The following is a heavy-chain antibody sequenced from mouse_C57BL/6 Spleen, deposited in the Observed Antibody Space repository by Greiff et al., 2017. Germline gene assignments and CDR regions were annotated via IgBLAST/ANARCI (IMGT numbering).Heavy chain of an antibody. CDR3: ARIADY. J-gene: IGHJ2*01. Sequence: QVTLQVSGPGILQPPPTLSLSCSSSGFSLSTFGMGVGWIRQPSGKGLEWLAHTWWDDDKYYNPALKSRLTISKDTSKNQVFLMIANVDTADTATYYCARIADYGGQGTTLTVSS. CDR1: GFSLSTFGMG. CDR2: TWWDDDK. V-gene: IGHV8-8*01.